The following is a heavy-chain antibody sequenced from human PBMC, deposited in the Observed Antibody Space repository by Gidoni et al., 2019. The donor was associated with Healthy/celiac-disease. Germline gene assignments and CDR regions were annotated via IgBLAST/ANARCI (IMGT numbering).Heavy chain of an antibody. CDR1: GRPISSYY. V-gene: IGHV4-59*01. CDR2: IYYCGST. D-gene: IGHD6-13*01. Sequence: QVQLQESRPGLVKPSATLSLTCTVSGRPISSYYWSWIRQPPGKGLEWIGYIYYCGSTNYNPSLKSRVTISVDTSKNQFSLKLSSVTAADTAVYYCARTNSSSWYYFDYWGQGTLVTVSS. CDR3: ARTNSSSWYYFDY. J-gene: IGHJ4*02.